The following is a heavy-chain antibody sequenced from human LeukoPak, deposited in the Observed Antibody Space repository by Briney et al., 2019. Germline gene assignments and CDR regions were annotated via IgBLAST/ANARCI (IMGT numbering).Heavy chain of an antibody. CDR3: ARGAIGYSSSWYRYRLPTIFDY. J-gene: IGHJ4*02. Sequence: SETLSLTCAVYGGSFSGYYWSWFRQPPGKGLEWIGEINHSGSTNYNPSLKSRVTISVDTSKNQFSLKLSSVTAADTAVYYCARGAIGYSSSWYRYRLPTIFDYWGQGTLVTVSS. V-gene: IGHV4-34*01. CDR2: INHSGST. CDR1: GGSFSGYY. D-gene: IGHD6-13*01.